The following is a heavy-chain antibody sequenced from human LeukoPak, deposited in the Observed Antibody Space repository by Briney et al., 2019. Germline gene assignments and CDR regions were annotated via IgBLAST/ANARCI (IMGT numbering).Heavy chain of an antibody. D-gene: IGHD6-19*01. V-gene: IGHV1-69*05. CDR2: IIPIFGTA. CDR3: ARVPGGIAVAGNVNFDY. Sequence: GASAKVSCKASGGPFSSYAISWVRQAPGQGLEWMGGIIPIFGTANYAQKLQGRVTMTTDTSTSTAYMELRSLRSDDTAVYYCARVPGGIAVAGNVNFDYWGQGTLVTVSS. J-gene: IGHJ4*02. CDR1: GGPFSSYA.